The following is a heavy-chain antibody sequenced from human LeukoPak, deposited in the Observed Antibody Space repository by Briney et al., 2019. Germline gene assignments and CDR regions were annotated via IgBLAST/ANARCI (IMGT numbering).Heavy chain of an antibody. CDR3: AREIGVNYYDSSGYYSHAFDI. D-gene: IGHD3-22*01. J-gene: IGHJ3*02. CDR2: IIPLLGIA. Sequence: SVKVSCKASGGTFSSYAISWVRQAPGQGLEWMGRIIPLLGIANSAQKFQGRVTISADKYTSTAYMELRSLRSDDTAVYYCAREIGVNYYDSSGYYSHAFDIWGQGTMVTVSS. CDR1: GGTFSSYA. V-gene: IGHV1-69*04.